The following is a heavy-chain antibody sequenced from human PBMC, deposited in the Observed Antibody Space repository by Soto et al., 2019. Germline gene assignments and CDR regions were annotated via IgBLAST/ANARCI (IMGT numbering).Heavy chain of an antibody. J-gene: IGHJ6*02. CDR1: GFTFSSYG. CDR2: IWYDGSNK. Sequence: PGGSLRLSCAASGFTFSSYGMHWVRQAPGKGLEWVAVIWYDGSNKYYADSVKGRFTISRDNSKNTLYLQMNSLRAEDTAVYYCARGKTPYYYDSSAGYYYGMDVWGQGTTVTVSS. D-gene: IGHD3-22*01. CDR3: ARGKTPYYYDSSAGYYYGMDV. V-gene: IGHV3-33*01.